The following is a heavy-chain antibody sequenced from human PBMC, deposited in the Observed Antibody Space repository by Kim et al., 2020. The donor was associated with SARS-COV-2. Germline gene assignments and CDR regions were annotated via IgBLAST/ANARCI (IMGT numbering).Heavy chain of an antibody. CDR3: AYYDGNGWPT. D-gene: IGHD1-26*01. J-gene: IGHJ3*01. Sequence: GGSLRLSCAVSGVTFSYAWINWVRQAPGKGLEWIGRIKSKIHGETREYAATVQDRFTISRDDSESTAYLQMNSLKTEDTAFYYCAYYDGNGWPTWGQGTEVTVSS. V-gene: IGHV3-15*01. CDR1: GVTFSYAW. CDR2: IKSKIHGETR.